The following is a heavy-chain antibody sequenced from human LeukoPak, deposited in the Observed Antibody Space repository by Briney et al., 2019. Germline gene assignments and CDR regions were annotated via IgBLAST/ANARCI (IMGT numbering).Heavy chain of an antibody. D-gene: IGHD5-12*01. CDR3: AKSRDVVATVFDY. V-gene: IGHV3-23*01. Sequence: AISGSGGSTYYADSVKGRFTISRDNSKNTLYLQMNSLRAEDTAVYYGAKSRDVVATVFDYWGQGTLVTVSS. CDR2: ISGSGGST. J-gene: IGHJ4*02.